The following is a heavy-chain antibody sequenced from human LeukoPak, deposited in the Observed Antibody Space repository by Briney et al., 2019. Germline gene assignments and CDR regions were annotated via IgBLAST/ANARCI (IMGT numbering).Heavy chain of an antibody. D-gene: IGHD2-15*01. CDR3: ARAGRPGVVVAALFDY. CDR1: GYTFTSYD. V-gene: IGHV1-69*04. Sequence: GASVKVSCKASGYTFTSYDINWVRQAPGQGLEWMGRIIPILGIANYAQKFQGRVTITADKSTSTAYMELSSLRSEDTAVYYCARAGRPGVVVAALFDYWGQGTLVTVSS. CDR2: IIPILGIA. J-gene: IGHJ4*02.